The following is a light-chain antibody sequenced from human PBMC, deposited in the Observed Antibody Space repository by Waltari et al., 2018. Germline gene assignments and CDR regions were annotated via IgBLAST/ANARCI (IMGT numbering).Light chain of an antibody. CDR3: SSYTSSSTVV. CDR2: DVS. V-gene: IGLV2-14*03. J-gene: IGLJ2*01. Sequence: QSALTQPASVSGSPGQSITISCTGTRSAVGGYNYVSCYQHHPGKAPKLMIYDVSNRPSGVSNRFSGSKSGNTASLPISGLQAEDEADYYCSSYTSSSTVVFGGGTKLTVL. CDR1: RSAVGGYNY.